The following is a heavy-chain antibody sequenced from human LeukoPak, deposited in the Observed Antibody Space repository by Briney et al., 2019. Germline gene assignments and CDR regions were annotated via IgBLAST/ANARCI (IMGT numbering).Heavy chain of an antibody. CDR3: VRDAVTAD. CDR2: IKEDESEK. J-gene: IGHJ4*02. CDR1: GFTFSSFW. Sequence: GGSLRLSCVASGFTFSSFWMSWVRQAPGKGLEWVAIIKEDESEKYYIESVKGRFTISRDNAKNSVFLQMNSLRIEDTAVYYCVRDAVTADWGQGTLVTVSS. D-gene: IGHD1-14*01. V-gene: IGHV3-7*01.